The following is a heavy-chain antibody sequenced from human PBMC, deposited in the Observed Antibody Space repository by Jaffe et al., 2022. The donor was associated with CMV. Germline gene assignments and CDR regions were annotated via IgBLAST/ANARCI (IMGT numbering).Heavy chain of an antibody. CDR3: ARDRFGGIVGAAYYYYGMDV. CDR1: GYTFTSYY. Sequence: QVQLVQSGAEVKKPGASVKVSCKASGYTFTSYYMHWVRQAPGQGLEWMGIINPSGGSTSYAQKFQGRVTMTRDTSTSTVYMELSSLRSEDTAVYYCARDRFGGIVGAAYYYYGMDVWGQGTTVTVSS. CDR2: INPSGGST. J-gene: IGHJ6*02. D-gene: IGHD1-26*01. V-gene: IGHV1-46*01.